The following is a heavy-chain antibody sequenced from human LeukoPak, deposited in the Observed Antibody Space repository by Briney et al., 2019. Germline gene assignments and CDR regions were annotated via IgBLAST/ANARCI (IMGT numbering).Heavy chain of an antibody. CDR2: ISSSSSTI. CDR1: GFTFSSYG. D-gene: IGHD1-26*01. CDR3: ARDPPPGWSYVKTFDY. V-gene: IGHV3-48*01. J-gene: IGHJ4*02. Sequence: PGGSLRLSCAASGFTFSSYGMHWVRQAPGKGLEWVSYISSSSSTIYYADSVKGRFTISRDNAKNSLYLQMNSLRAEDTAVYYCARDPPPGWSYVKTFDYWGQGTLVTVSS.